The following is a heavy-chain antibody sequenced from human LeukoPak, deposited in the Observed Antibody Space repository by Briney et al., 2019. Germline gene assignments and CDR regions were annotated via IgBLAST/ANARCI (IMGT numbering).Heavy chain of an antibody. J-gene: IGHJ4*02. Sequence: GGSLRLSCAASGFTFSTHAMSWVRQAPGKGLEWVSYISSSGSTIYYADSVKGRFTISRDNAKNSLYLQMNSLRAEDTAVHYCARKNYYDSSSIDYWGQGTLVTVSS. D-gene: IGHD3-22*01. V-gene: IGHV3-48*03. CDR1: GFTFSTHA. CDR2: ISSSGSTI. CDR3: ARKNYYDSSSIDY.